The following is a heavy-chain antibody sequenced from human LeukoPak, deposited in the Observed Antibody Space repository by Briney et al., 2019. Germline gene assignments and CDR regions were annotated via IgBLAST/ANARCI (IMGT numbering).Heavy chain of an antibody. J-gene: IGHJ4*02. D-gene: IGHD3-22*01. V-gene: IGHV3-11*01. CDR2: ISSGDTTI. Sequence: GGSLRLSCAASGFTFSDYYMSWLRQAPGKGLEWVSYISSGDTTIYYADSVRGRFTISRDNAQNSLYLQMNSLRAEDTAVYYCARDYDSSGYYYYFDYWGQGTLVTVSS. CDR1: GFTFSDYY. CDR3: ARDYDSSGYYYYFDY.